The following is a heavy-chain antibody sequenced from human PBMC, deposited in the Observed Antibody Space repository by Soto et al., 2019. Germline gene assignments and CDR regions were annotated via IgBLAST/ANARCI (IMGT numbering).Heavy chain of an antibody. V-gene: IGHV3-30*18. CDR3: AKDDLDIVVVPAATEKYYFDY. J-gene: IGHJ4*02. CDR2: ISYDGSNK. CDR1: GFTFSSYG. D-gene: IGHD2-2*01. Sequence: SLRLSCAASGFTFSSYGMHWVRQAPGKGLEWVAVISYDGSNKYYADSVKGRFTISRDNSKNTLYLQMNSLRAEDTAVYYCAKDDLDIVVVPAATEKYYFDYWGQGTLVTVSS.